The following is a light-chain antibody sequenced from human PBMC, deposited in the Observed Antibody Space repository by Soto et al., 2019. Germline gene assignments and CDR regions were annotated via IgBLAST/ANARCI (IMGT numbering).Light chain of an antibody. V-gene: IGKV1-39*01. CDR3: QQSYSTPRP. Sequence: DIQMTQSPSSLSASVGDRVTITCRASQSISTYLNWYQQKVGKAPKLLIYAASSLQRGVPSRFSGSGSGTDFTLTISSLQPEDFATYDCQQSYSTPRPFGQGTQLEIK. CDR1: QSISTY. CDR2: AAS. J-gene: IGKJ2*01.